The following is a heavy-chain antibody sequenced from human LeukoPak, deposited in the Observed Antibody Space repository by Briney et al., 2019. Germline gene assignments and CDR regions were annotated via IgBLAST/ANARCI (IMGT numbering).Heavy chain of an antibody. Sequence: SETLSLTCTVSGGSISSGGYYWSWIRQHPGKGLEWIGYIYYSGSTYYNPSLKSRVTISVDTSKNQFSLKLSSVTAADTAVYYCARSSYDSSGYYAYWGQGTLVTVSS. CDR1: GGSISSGGYY. V-gene: IGHV4-31*03. CDR2: IYYSGST. J-gene: IGHJ4*02. CDR3: ARSSYDSSGYYAY. D-gene: IGHD3-22*01.